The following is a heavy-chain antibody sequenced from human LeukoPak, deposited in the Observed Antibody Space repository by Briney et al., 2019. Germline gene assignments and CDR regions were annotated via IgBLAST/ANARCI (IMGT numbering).Heavy chain of an antibody. CDR3: ARGFLLRRDASNRGAFWDFDL. Sequence: PSETLSLTCTVSSGSLSSDYWNWLRQPPGKGLEYIGYLFYSGSSNYNPSLKSRVTISVDASKNQFSLKLNSVTAADTAVYYCARGFLLRRDASNRGAFWDFDLWGRGTLVIVSS. V-gene: IGHV4-59*01. J-gene: IGHJ2*01. D-gene: IGHD5-24*01. CDR1: SGSLSSDY. CDR2: LFYSGSS.